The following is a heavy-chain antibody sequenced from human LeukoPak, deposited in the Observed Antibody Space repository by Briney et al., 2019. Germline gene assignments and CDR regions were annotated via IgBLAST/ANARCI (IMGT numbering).Heavy chain of an antibody. Sequence: GGSLRLSCAASGFTFSSYGMHWVRQAPGKGLEGVAVIWYDGSNKYYADSVKGRFTISRENSKNTLYLQMNSLRAEDTAVYYCARDPGYCSSTSCYATPHYWGQGTLVTVSS. CDR1: GFTFSSYG. CDR3: ARDPGYCSSTSCYATPHY. D-gene: IGHD2-2*01. V-gene: IGHV3-33*01. CDR2: IWYDGSNK. J-gene: IGHJ4*02.